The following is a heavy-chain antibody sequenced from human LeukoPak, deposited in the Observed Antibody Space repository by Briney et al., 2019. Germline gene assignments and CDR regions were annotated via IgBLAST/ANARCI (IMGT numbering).Heavy chain of an antibody. Sequence: HPGGSLRLSCAASGFTFSTYAMSWVRQAPGKGLEWVSAISGSGGNTYYADSVKGRFTISRDNSKNTLYLQMNSLRAEDTAVYYCAPLGSTVDYWGQETLVTVSS. CDR3: APLGSTVDY. V-gene: IGHV3-23*01. CDR1: GFTFSTYA. CDR2: ISGSGGNT. J-gene: IGHJ4*02.